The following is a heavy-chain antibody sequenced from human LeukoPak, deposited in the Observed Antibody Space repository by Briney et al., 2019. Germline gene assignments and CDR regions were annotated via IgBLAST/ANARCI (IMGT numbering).Heavy chain of an antibody. J-gene: IGHJ6*04. V-gene: IGHV3-30*18. D-gene: IGHD2-15*01. CDR1: GFTFSSYG. CDR2: ISYDGSNK. Sequence: PGRSLRFSCAASGFTFSSYGMHWVRQAPGKGLEWVAVISYDGSNKYYADSVKGRFTISRDNSKNTLYLQMNSLRAEDTAVYYCAKGQAQDATLYYYYGMDVWGKGTTVTVSS. CDR3: AKGQAQDATLYYYYGMDV.